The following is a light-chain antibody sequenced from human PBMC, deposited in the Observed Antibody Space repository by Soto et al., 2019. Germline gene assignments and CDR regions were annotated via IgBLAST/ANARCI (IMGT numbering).Light chain of an antibody. V-gene: IGLV2-14*01. CDR3: SSYTCGSALVV. J-gene: IGLJ2*01. CDR2: EVT. Sequence: QSALTQPASVSGSPGQSITISCTGSSSDVGAYNYVSWYQQHPGKAPRLMIYEVTNRPSGVSNRFSGSKSGNTASLTISGLRADDEADYYCSSYTCGSALVVFGGGTQLTVL. CDR1: SSDVGAYNY.